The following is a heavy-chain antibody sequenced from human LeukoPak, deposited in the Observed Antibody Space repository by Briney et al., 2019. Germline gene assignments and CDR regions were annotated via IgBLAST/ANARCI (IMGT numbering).Heavy chain of an antibody. CDR1: GGSISSGSYY. CDR2: IYTSGST. CDR3: ARERDSSGWYPSIRGDWFDP. J-gene: IGHJ5*02. D-gene: IGHD6-19*01. Sequence: PSETLSLTCTVSGGSISSGSYYWSWIRQPAGKGLEWIGRIYTSGSTNYNPSLKSRVTISVDTSKNQFSLKLSSVTAADTAVYYCARERDSSGWYPSIRGDWFDPWGQGTLVTVSS. V-gene: IGHV4-61*02.